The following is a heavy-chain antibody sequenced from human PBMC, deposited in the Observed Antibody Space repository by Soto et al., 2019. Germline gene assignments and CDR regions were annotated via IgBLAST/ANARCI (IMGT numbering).Heavy chain of an antibody. Sequence: QVQLVQSGAEVKKPGSSVKVSCKASGGTFRNYAITWVRQAPGQGLEWLGRIIPIFGTRDYAQKFHVRVTIPADDSTTTAYMELSSLRSDDTAVYYCAKDGGREGYFGNWFDPWGQGTLVTVSS. CDR3: AKDGGREGYFGNWFDP. D-gene: IGHD2-15*01. CDR1: GGTFRNYA. V-gene: IGHV1-69*15. CDR2: IIPIFGTR. J-gene: IGHJ5*02.